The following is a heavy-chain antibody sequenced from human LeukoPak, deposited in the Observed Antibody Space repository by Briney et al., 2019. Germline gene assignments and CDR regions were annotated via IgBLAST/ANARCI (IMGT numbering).Heavy chain of an antibody. J-gene: IGHJ4*02. D-gene: IGHD3-16*01. CDR2: ITNSGSGK. V-gene: IGHV3-11*01. CDR1: GFTFSDYY. CDR3: ARDAGNYVFDY. Sequence: GGSLRLSCAASGFTFSDYYINWIRQAPGKGLEWVSYITNSGSGKSYADSVKGRFTISRDNAKNSLYLQMNSLSAEDTAVYYCARDAGNYVFDYWGQGTLVTDSS.